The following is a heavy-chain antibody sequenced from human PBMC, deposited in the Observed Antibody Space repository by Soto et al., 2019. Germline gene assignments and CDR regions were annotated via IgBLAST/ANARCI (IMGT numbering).Heavy chain of an antibody. V-gene: IGHV2-5*02. CDR1: GLSLSTSGEA. CDR3: AHYVSTCPAGWFDP. Sequence: QITLKESGPTLVKPSRTLTLTCTFSGLSLSTSGEAVGWIRQPPGKALEWLALIYWVDDKRYNPTLKTRLTITKDTSKNLLVLTLTNMDPVYTATYYCAHYVSTCPAGWFDPWGQGILVTVSS. D-gene: IGHD3-10*02. J-gene: IGHJ5*02. CDR2: IYWVDDK.